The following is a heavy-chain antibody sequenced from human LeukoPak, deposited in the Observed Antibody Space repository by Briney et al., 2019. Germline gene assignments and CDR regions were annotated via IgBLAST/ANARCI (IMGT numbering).Heavy chain of an antibody. CDR3: ARAPSEIGGYYPEYFRH. V-gene: IGHV3-74*01. CDR2: IKSDGRT. Sequence: PGGSLRLSCAAAGFTFRNYWMHWVRQAPGKGLVWVSRIKSDGRTNYADSVKGRFTISRDSAKNTVSLQMNSLRAEDTGVYYCARAPSEIGGYYPEYFRHWGQGTLVTVSS. D-gene: IGHD3-22*01. CDR1: GFTFRNYW. J-gene: IGHJ1*01.